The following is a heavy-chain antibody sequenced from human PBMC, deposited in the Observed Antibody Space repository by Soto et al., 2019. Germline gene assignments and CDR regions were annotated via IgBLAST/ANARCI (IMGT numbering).Heavy chain of an antibody. Sequence: GGSLRLSCTDSGFTFGDYAMSWFRQAPGKGLEWVGFIRSKAYGGTTEYAASVKGRFTISRDDSKSIAYLQMNSLKTEDTAVYYCTRDGWVYGMDVWGQGTTVTVSS. V-gene: IGHV3-49*03. CDR3: TRDGWVYGMDV. CDR1: GFTFGDYA. J-gene: IGHJ6*02. CDR2: IRSKAYGGTT. D-gene: IGHD3-10*01.